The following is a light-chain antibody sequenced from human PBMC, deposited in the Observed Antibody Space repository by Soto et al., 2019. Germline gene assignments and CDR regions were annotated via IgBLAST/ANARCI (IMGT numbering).Light chain of an antibody. J-gene: IGKJ5*01. Sequence: EIVLTQSPGTLSLSPGERATLSCRASQGVSSSFLAWHQQKPGQAPRLLIYGASSRATGIPDRFSGSGSGTDFTLTISRLEPEDFAVYYCQQYDSSPITFGQGTRLEIK. CDR2: GAS. CDR1: QGVSSSF. CDR3: QQYDSSPIT. V-gene: IGKV3-20*01.